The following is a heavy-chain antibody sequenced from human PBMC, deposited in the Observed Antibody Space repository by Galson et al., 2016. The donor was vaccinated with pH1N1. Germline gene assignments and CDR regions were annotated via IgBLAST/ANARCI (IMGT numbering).Heavy chain of an antibody. V-gene: IGHV1-69*01. CDR1: GGTFGSYG. J-gene: IGHJ2*01. CDR3: AREDYYDTDLSDWYFEL. Sequence: VKVSCKASGGTFGSYGINWVRQAPGQGLEWMGGIIPILNITKYAQNFQDRVTITADESTTTDYMELRSLRSEDTAVYYCAREDYYDTDLSDWYFELWGRGTLVTVCS. D-gene: IGHD3-22*01. CDR2: IIPILNIT.